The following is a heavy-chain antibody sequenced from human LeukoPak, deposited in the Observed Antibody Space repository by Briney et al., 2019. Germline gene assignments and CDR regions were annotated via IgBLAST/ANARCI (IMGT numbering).Heavy chain of an antibody. CDR2: INVSGSE. Sequence: SGTLSLTCAVYGGSFSGYYWSWIRQTPGKGLEWIGEINVSGSENYNLALKSRVTISVDTSKNQYSLKFSSVTAAATAVYYCARGGRIAAEEFDSWGQGNLDTLSS. CDR1: GGSFSGYY. CDR3: ARGGRIAAEEFDS. V-gene: IGHV4-34*01. J-gene: IGHJ4*02. D-gene: IGHD6-13*01.